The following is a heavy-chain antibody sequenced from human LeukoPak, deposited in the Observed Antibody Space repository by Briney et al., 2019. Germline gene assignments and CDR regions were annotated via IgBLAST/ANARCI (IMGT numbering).Heavy chain of an antibody. CDR3: ARSLLVGATGPNWFDP. D-gene: IGHD1-26*01. CDR2: INHSGST. V-gene: IGHV4-34*01. J-gene: IGHJ5*02. Sequence: SETLTLTCAVYGGSFSGYYWSWIRQPPGKGLEWIGEINHSGSTNYNPSLKSRVTISVDTSKNQFSLKLSSVTAADTAVYYCARSLLVGATGPNWFDPWGQGTLVTVSS. CDR1: GGSFSGYY.